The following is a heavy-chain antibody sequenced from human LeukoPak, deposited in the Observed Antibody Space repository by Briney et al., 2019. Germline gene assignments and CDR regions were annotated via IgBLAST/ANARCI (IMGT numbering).Heavy chain of an antibody. V-gene: IGHV1-18*04. Sequence: AAVKVSCKASGYTFTGYYMHGVRQAPGQGLEWMGWISAYNGNTNYAQKLQGRVTMTTDTSTSTAYMELRSLRSDDTAVYYCARVGAGGYYEYWGQGTLVTVSS. D-gene: IGHD3-22*01. CDR2: ISAYNGNT. CDR1: GYTFTGYY. CDR3: ARVGAGGYYEY. J-gene: IGHJ4*02.